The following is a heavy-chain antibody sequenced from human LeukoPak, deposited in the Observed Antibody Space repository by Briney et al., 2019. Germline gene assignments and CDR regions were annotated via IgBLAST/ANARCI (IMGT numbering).Heavy chain of an antibody. CDR3: ARDPTTMTTPSDY. CDR2: IYHSGIT. V-gene: IGHV4-38-2*02. J-gene: IGHJ4*02. Sequence: SETLSLTCAVSGYSISSGYYWGWIRQPPGKGLEWIGSIYHSGITYYNPSLKSRVTISVDTSKNQFSLKLSSVTAADTAVYYCARDPTTMTTPSDYWGKGTLVTVSS. CDR1: GYSISSGYY. D-gene: IGHD4-17*01.